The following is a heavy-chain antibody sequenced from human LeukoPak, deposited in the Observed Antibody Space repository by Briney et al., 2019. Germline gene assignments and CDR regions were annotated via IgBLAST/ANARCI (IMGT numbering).Heavy chain of an antibody. V-gene: IGHV4-59*01. CDR3: AAALRPDDFDY. CDR2: IYYSGST. Sequence: PSETLSLTCTVSGGSISSYHWSWIRQPPGKGLEWIGYIYYSGSTNYNPSLKSRVTISVDTSKNQFSLKLSSVTAADTAVYYCAAALRPDDFDYWGQGTLVTVSS. D-gene: IGHD3-16*01. J-gene: IGHJ4*02. CDR1: GGSISSYH.